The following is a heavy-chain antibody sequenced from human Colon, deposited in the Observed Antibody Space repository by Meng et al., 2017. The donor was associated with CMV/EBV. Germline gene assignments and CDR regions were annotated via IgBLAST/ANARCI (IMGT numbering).Heavy chain of an antibody. CDR3: ARVSRPFYRTVTGVTEDADWFDP. Sequence: SETLSLTCTVSGGFSSSRSSYWGWIRQPPGRGLEWIGTLYSGGRTFHNPSLKSRVTMSLDTSTDQFSLKLSSVTAADTAVYYCARVSRPFYRTVTGVTEDADWFDPWGQGILVTVSS. D-gene: IGHD2-8*02. CDR2: LYSGGRT. J-gene: IGHJ5*02. V-gene: IGHV4-39*07. CDR1: GGFSSSRSSY.